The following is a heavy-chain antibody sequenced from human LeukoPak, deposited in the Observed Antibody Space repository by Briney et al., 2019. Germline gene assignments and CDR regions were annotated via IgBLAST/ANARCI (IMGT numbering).Heavy chain of an antibody. CDR1: GFTFSNYE. CDR2: ISSSSSTI. CDR3: AREGDYVWGSYRYTGFDY. D-gene: IGHD3-16*02. J-gene: IGHJ4*02. Sequence: GGSLRLSCAASGFTFSNYEMNWVRQAPGKGLEWLSYISSSSSTIYYADSVKGRFTISRDNAKNSLYLQMNSLRDEDTAVYYCAREGDYVWGSYRYTGFDYWGQGTLVTVSS. V-gene: IGHV3-48*02.